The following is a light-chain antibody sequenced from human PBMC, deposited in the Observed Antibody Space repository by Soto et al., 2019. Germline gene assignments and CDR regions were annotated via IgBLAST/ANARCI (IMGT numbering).Light chain of an antibody. CDR1: QSISNS. CDR3: QQSYSTPIT. V-gene: IGKV1-39*01. CDR2: AAS. J-gene: IGKJ5*01. Sequence: DIQMTQSPSSLSASVGDRVTMTCRASQSISNSLNWYQQKPGRAPNLLIVAASSLQSGVPSRFSGSGSGTHFTLTISSLQPEDFATYYCQQSYSTPITFGQGTRLEIK.